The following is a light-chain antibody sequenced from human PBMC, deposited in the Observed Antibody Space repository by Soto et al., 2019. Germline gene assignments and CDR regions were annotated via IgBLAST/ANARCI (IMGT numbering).Light chain of an antibody. Sequence: DVQMTQSPSTLSASVGDRVTITCRASQNIGDRLAWFQQQPGRAPKLLIYKASNLESGVPSTFSGSASGTELTLTISSLQPADFATYYCQQYYDYSWTFGQGNKVDIK. V-gene: IGKV1-5*03. J-gene: IGKJ1*01. CDR2: KAS. CDR3: QQYYDYSWT. CDR1: QNIGDR.